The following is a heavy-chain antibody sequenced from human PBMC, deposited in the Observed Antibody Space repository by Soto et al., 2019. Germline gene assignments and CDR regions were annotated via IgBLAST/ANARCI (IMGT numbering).Heavy chain of an antibody. D-gene: IGHD2-15*01. CDR3: ARERSGSCYLDY. Sequence: QLQLQESGSGLVKPSQTLSLTCAVSGGSISSGGYSWSWIRQPPGKGLEWIGYIYHSGSTYYNPSLKRRVTISVDRSKNQFSLNLSSVTAADTAVYYCARERSGSCYLDYWGEGTLVTVSS. V-gene: IGHV4-30-2*01. CDR2: IYHSGST. CDR1: GGSISSGGYS. J-gene: IGHJ4*02.